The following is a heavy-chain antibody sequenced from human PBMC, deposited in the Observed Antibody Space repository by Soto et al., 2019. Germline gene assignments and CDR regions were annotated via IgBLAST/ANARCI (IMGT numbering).Heavy chain of an antibody. Sequence: QITLEESGPALVKPTQTLTLTCTFSGFSLSSTAVGVGWIRQPPGKAPEWLALIYWNGDEQYSPSLRSRLTITKDPSKNQVVLAMTNMDPVDTATYFCAHGSGWLFDYWGQGILVTVSS. CDR2: IYWNGDE. CDR1: GFSLSSTAVG. CDR3: AHGSGWLFDY. V-gene: IGHV2-5*01. D-gene: IGHD6-19*01. J-gene: IGHJ4*02.